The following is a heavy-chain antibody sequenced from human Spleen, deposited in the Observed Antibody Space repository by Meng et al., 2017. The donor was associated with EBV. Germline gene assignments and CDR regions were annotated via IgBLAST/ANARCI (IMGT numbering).Heavy chain of an antibody. J-gene: IGHJ4*02. CDR1: GDSISGGGNY. V-gene: IGHV4-30-4*01. Sequence: LPESGPGLVKPSQTLSLTCAVSGDSISGGGNYWSWIRQPPGKGLEWLGYIYFSGSTYYNPSLRSRITISLDTSDNHFSLKLTSVTAADTAVYYCAGRDHAPLYWGQGALVTVSS. CDR2: IYFSGST. D-gene: IGHD1-14*01. CDR3: AGRDHAPLY.